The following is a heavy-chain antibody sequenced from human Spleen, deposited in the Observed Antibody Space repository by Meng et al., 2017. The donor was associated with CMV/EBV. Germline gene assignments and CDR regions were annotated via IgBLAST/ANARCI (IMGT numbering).Heavy chain of an antibody. J-gene: IGHJ4*02. D-gene: IGHD6-13*01. CDR1: GFTFSSYA. CDR3: ARELSVRPGTCDC. V-gene: IGHV3-21*01. Sequence: GGSLRLSCAASGFTFSSYAMSWVRQAPGKGLEWVSSIGSSSDYIYYADSVKGRFTISRDNARNSLFLQMNSLSVEDTALYYCARELSVRPGTCDCWGQGTLVTVSS. CDR2: IGSSSDYI.